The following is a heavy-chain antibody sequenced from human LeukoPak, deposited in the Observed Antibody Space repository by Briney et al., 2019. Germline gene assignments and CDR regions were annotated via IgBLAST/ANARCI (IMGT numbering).Heavy chain of an antibody. J-gene: IGHJ2*01. CDR1: ESTFNTYA. CDR2: ISGDVSGT. D-gene: IGHD3-22*01. CDR3: ARDGGSGYSNWYFDL. V-gene: IGHV3-23*01. Sequence: GGSLRLSCAASESTFNTYAMNWVRQAPGKGLEWVSSISGDVSGTFYAESVKGRFTISRDKSKNTLYLQMNSLRAGDTAVYYCARDGGSGYSNWYFDLWGRGTLVTVSS.